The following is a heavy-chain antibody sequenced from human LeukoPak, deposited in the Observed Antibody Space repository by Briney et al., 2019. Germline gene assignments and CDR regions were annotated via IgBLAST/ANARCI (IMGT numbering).Heavy chain of an antibody. D-gene: IGHD3-10*01. J-gene: IGHJ4*02. V-gene: IGHV1-18*01. CDR2: ISAYNGNT. CDR1: GYTFTSYG. Sequence: EASVKVSCKASGYTFTSYGISWVRQAPGQGLEWMGWISAYNGNTNYAQKLQGRVTMTTDTSTSTAYMELRSLRSDDTAVYYCARVSIVRGVILEIEYWGQGTLVTVSA. CDR3: ARVSIVRGVILEIEY.